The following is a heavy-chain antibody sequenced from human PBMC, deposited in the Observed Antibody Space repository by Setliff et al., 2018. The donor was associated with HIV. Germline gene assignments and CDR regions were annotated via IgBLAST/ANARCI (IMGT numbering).Heavy chain of an antibody. J-gene: IGHJ6*02. Sequence: GSLRLSCAASGFTFSSYWMHWVRQAPGKGLVWLGHIYSSGSTYYNPSLKSRVTISVDTSKNQFSLKLSSVTAADTAVYYCARHLRSYGAAIGYGMDVWGQGTTVTVSS. V-gene: IGHV4-59*08. CDR3: ARHLRSYGAAIGYGMDV. D-gene: IGHD5-18*01. CDR1: GFTFSSYW. CDR2: IYSSGST.